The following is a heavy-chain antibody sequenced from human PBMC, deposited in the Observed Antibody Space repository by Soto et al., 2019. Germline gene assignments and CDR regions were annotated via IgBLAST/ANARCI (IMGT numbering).Heavy chain of an antibody. CDR2: LYFNGGT. V-gene: IGHV4-30-4*01. CDR1: GGPINSPDYY. Sequence: QVQLQESGPGLVKPSQTLSLTCNVSGGPINSPDYYWTWIRQSPGKGLEWIGYLYFNGGTQYNPSLRTVISISLDKSKKHVSLKMRSVTGADTAVYYCARGISKYSSWYEPYTWFDAWGQGALVTVSS. J-gene: IGHJ5*02. CDR3: ARGISKYSSWYEPYTWFDA. D-gene: IGHD6-13*01.